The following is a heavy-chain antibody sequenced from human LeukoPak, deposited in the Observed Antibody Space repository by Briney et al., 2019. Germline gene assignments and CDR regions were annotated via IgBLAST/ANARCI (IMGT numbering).Heavy chain of an antibody. J-gene: IGHJ6*03. V-gene: IGHV4-4*07. D-gene: IGHD2-15*01. Sequence: SETLSLTCTVAGGSISRYYWSWIRQPAGKGLEWIGRIYGSGSTDYKPSLKSRVTMSVDTSKNQFSLNLTSVTAADTAIYYCAREGWTSYYYYMDVWGKGTTVTVSS. CDR1: GGSISRYY. CDR2: IYGSGST. CDR3: AREGWTSYYYYMDV.